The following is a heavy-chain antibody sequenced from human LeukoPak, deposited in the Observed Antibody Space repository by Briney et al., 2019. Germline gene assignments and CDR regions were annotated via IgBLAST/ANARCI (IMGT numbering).Heavy chain of an antibody. D-gene: IGHD3-22*01. CDR3: ARDRSAYDSSGYPFDY. J-gene: IGHJ4*02. V-gene: IGHV3-7*01. Sequence: PGGSLRLSCAASGFTFSSYWMSWVRQSPGKGLEWVANIKHDGSERYYVDSVKGRFTISRDNAKNSLFLQMNTLRAEDTAVYYCARDRSAYDSSGYPFDYWGQGTLVTVSS. CDR2: IKHDGSER. CDR1: GFTFSSYW.